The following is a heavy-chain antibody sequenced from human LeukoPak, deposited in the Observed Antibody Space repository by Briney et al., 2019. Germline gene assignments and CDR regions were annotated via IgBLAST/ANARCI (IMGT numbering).Heavy chain of an antibody. CDR1: GGSISSYY. CDR3: ARPSGSYHLALDY. V-gene: IGHV4-59*08. J-gene: IGHJ4*02. D-gene: IGHD1-26*01. Sequence: SETLSLTCTVSGGSISSYYWSWIRQPPGKGLEWIGYIYYSGSTNYNPSLKSRVTISVDTSKNQFSLKLSSVTAADTAVYYCARPSGSYHLALDYWGQGTLVTVSS. CDR2: IYYSGST.